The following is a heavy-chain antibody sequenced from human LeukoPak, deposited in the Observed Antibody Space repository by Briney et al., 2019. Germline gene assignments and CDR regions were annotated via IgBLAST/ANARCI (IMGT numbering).Heavy chain of an antibody. CDR1: GGSISSYY. D-gene: IGHD3-16*01. Sequence: PSETLSLTCTVSGGSISSYYWSWIRQPPGKGLEWIGYIYYSGSTNYNPSLKSRVTTSVDTSKNQFSLQLSSVTAADTAVYYCAGHSAYFIPFDYWGQGTLVAVSS. CDR3: AGHSAYFIPFDY. J-gene: IGHJ4*02. V-gene: IGHV4-59*12. CDR2: IYYSGST.